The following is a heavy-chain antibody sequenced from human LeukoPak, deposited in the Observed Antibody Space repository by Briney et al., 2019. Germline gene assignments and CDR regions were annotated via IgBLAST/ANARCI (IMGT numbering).Heavy chain of an antibody. CDR1: GFTFSSYG. CDR2: IDVDGSAT. D-gene: IGHD1-14*01. CDR3: ARLTGTSSPGVDY. Sequence: GGSLRLSCAASGFTFSSYGMHWVRQAPGKGLVWVSGIDVDGSATVCADSVKGRSTISRDNAKNTVFLQMNSLTAEDTAVYFCARLTGTSSPGVDYWGQGTLVTVSS. V-gene: IGHV3-74*01. J-gene: IGHJ4*02.